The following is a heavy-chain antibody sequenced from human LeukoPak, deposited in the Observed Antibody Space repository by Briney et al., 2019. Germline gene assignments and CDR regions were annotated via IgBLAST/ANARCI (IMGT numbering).Heavy chain of an antibody. CDR3: AKDEATSGGGLAS. CDR1: GFTVSGTH. V-gene: IGHV3-53*01. Sequence: GGSLRLSCAASGFTVSGTHMSWVRQAPGKGVEWVSAMYTGGTTYYADFVTGRFTVSRDTSRNTLFLHMNNLGAEDTAVYYCAKDEATSGGGLASWGQGTLVIVSS. D-gene: IGHD3-16*01. J-gene: IGHJ5*01. CDR2: MYTGGTT.